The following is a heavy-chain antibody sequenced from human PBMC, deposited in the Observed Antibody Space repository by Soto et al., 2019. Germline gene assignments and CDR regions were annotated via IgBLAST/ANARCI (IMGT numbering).Heavy chain of an antibody. D-gene: IGHD2-2*01. Sequence: ASVKVSCKASGGTFSSYAISWVRQAPGQGXEWMGGIIPIFGTANYAQKFQGRVTITADKSTSTAYMELSSLRSEDTAVYYCARAAYCSSTSCYLEVGPFDIWGQGTMVTVSS. J-gene: IGHJ3*02. V-gene: IGHV1-69*06. CDR1: GGTFSSYA. CDR2: IIPIFGTA. CDR3: ARAAYCSSTSCYLEVGPFDI.